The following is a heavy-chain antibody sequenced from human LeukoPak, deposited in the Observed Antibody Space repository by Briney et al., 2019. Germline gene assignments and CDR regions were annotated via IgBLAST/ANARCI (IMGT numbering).Heavy chain of an antibody. CDR2: IYTSGST. CDR3: ARDTDFWSGYIPGYFDY. J-gene: IGHJ4*02. Sequence: SETLSLTCTVSGGSISSYYWSWIRQPAGKGLEWIGRIYTSGSTNYNPSLKSRVTMSVDTSKNQFSLKLSSVTAADTAVYYCARDTDFWSGYIPGYFDYWGQGTLVTVSS. V-gene: IGHV4-4*07. D-gene: IGHD3-3*01. CDR1: GGSISSYY.